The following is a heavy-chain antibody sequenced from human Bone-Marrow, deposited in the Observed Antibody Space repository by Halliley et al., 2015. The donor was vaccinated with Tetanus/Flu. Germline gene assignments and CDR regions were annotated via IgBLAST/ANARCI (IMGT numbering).Heavy chain of an antibody. CDR1: GYTFTSYG. D-gene: IGHD6-6*01. Sequence: QLVQSGVEVKKPGASVKVSCKASGYTFTSYGISWVRQAPGQGLEWMGWISAHNGNTNYAQKLQGRVTMTTDTSTSTVYMDLRSLRSDDTAVYYCARDQYSSSYYGMDVWGQGTTVPVSS. V-gene: IGHV1-18*04. J-gene: IGHJ6*02. CDR2: ISAHNGNT. CDR3: ARDQYSSSYYGMDV.